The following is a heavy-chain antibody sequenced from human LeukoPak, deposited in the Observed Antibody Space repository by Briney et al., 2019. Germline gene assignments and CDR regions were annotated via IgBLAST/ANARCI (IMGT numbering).Heavy chain of an antibody. D-gene: IGHD1-26*01. CDR1: GGSISSYF. Sequence: PSETLSLTCTVSGGSISSYFWNWIRQPPGKGLEWSGYFYYSGSTNYNPSLKSRVTISVDTSKNQFSLKLSSVTAADTAVYYCAGGFSVRGGAFDIWGQGTMVTVS. J-gene: IGHJ3*02. CDR2: FYYSGST. V-gene: IGHV4-59*01. CDR3: AGGFSVRGGAFDI.